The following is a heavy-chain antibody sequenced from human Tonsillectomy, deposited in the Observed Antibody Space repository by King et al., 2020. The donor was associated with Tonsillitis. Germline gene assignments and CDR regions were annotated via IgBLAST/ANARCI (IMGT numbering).Heavy chain of an antibody. CDR2: INSDGSCT. CDR1: GFTFSSYW. CDR3: ARDLGTYYYDSSGYGLDY. D-gene: IGHD3-22*01. Sequence: VQLVESGGGLVQPGGSLRLSCAASGFTFSSYWMHWVRQAPGKGLVWVSGINSDGSCTSYADSGKGRFTISRDNAKNTQYLQMNSLRAEDTAVYYCARDLGTYYYDSSGYGLDYWGQGTLVTVSS. J-gene: IGHJ4*02. V-gene: IGHV3-74*01.